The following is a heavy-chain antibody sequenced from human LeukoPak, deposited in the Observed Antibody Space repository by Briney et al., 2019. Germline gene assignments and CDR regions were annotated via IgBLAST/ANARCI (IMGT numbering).Heavy chain of an antibody. D-gene: IGHD1-1*01. J-gene: IGHJ4*02. V-gene: IGHV3-21*01. CDR2: ISSSSSNI. Sequence: GGSLRLSCAASGFTVSSNYMSWVRQAPGKGLEWVSSISSSSSNIYYADSVKGRFTISRDNAKNSLYLQMNSLRVEDPAVYYCARCTTGRTFGSLREIKRSREIDYWGQGTLVTVSS. CDR3: ARCTTGRTFGSLREIKRSREIDY. CDR1: GFTVSSNY.